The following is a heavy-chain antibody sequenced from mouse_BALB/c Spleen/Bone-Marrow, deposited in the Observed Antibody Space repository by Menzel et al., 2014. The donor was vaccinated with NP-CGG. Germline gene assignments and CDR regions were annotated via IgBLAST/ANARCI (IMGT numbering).Heavy chain of an antibody. V-gene: IGHV5-17*02. J-gene: IGHJ2*01. CDR2: ISSGSTSI. CDR1: GFTFSSFG. Sequence: DVMLVESGGGLVQPGGSRKLSCAVSGFTFSSFGMHWVRQAPEKGLEWVAYISSGSTSIFYADTLKGRFTISRDNPKNTLFLQMTSLRSEGTAMYVCARSRGNWDDFDYWGQGATVTVSS. CDR3: ARSRGNWDDFDY. D-gene: IGHD4-1*01.